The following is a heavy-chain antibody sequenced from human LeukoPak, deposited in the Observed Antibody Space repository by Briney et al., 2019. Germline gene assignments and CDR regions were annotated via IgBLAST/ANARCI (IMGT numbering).Heavy chain of an antibody. CDR3: AKDNWNYGYYFDY. CDR1: GFTFSSYA. J-gene: IGHJ4*02. CDR2: ISGSGGST. D-gene: IGHD1-7*01. Sequence: GGSLRLSCAASGFTFSSYAMSWVRQAPGKGLEWVSAISGSGGSTYYADSVKGRFTISRGNSKNTLYLQMNSLRAEDTAVYYCAKDNWNYGYYFDYWGQGTLVTVSS. V-gene: IGHV3-23*01.